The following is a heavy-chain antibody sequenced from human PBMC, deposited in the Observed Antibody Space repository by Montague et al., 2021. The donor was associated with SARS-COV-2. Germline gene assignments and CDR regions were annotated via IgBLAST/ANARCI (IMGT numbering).Heavy chain of an antibody. CDR2: IYNGGTT. Sequence: ETLSLTCTVSGDSIRNSDYSWGRVRQPPGKGLEWIGNIYNGGTTFYNPSLKSRVTIFVDTSKNQFSLKLSSVTAADTAVYYCATRTRYPQNDFGFWGQGTLVTVSS. CDR3: ATRTRYPQNDFGF. J-gene: IGHJ4*02. D-gene: IGHD2-15*01. CDR1: GDSIRNSDYS. V-gene: IGHV4-39*01.